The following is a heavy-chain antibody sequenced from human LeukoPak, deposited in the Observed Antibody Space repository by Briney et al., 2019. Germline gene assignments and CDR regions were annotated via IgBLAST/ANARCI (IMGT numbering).Heavy chain of an antibody. V-gene: IGHV1-69*13. J-gene: IGHJ5*02. CDR2: IIPIFGTA. CDR1: GGTFSSYA. D-gene: IGHD6-6*01. Sequence: GASVKVSCKASGGTFSSYAISWVRQAPGQGLEWMGGIIPIFGTANYAQKFQGRVTITADESTSTAYMELSSLRSEDTAVYYCARSGYSSSFGAWFDPWGQGTLVTVSS. CDR3: ARSGYSSSFGAWFDP.